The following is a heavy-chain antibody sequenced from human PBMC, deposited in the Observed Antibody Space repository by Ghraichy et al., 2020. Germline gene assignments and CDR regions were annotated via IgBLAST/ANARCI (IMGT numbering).Heavy chain of an antibody. CDR2: ISGSGGRT. Sequence: GGSLRLSCAASGFTFSTYDMSWVRQAPGKGLEWVSAISGSGGRTYYADSVKGRFTIFRDNSKNTLYLQMNSLRAEDTALYYCANAWGADGYYSFDYWGQGTLVTVSS. CDR3: ANAWGADGYYSFDY. CDR1: GFTFSTYD. V-gene: IGHV3-23*01. D-gene: IGHD2-21*02. J-gene: IGHJ4*02.